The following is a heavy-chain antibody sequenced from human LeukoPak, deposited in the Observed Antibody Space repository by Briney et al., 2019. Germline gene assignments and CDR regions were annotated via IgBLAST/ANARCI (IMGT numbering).Heavy chain of an antibody. CDR1: GGSISSYY. J-gene: IGHJ5*02. CDR3: ARGGAYCGGDCYPNWFDP. CDR2: IYYSGST. Sequence: PSETLSLTCTVSGGSISSYYWSWIRQPPGKGLEWIGYIYYSGSTNYNPSLKSRVTISVDTSKNQFSLKLSSVTAADTAVYYCARGGAYCGGDCYPNWFDPWGQGTLVTVSS. V-gene: IGHV4-59*01. D-gene: IGHD2-21*02.